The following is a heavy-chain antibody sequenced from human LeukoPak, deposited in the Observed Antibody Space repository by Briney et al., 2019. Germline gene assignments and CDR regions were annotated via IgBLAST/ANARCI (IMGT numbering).Heavy chain of an antibody. CDR2: IWPDGSNK. V-gene: IGHV3-33*01. D-gene: IGHD2-2*01. CDR3: ARDYCRTTSCLES. J-gene: IGHJ4*02. Sequence: GGSLRLSCAASGFTFNSYGMFWVRQAPGKGLEWVAFIWPDGSNKLYGDSVKGRFTISRDNSKNTVYLQMNSLRAEDTAVYYCARDYCRTTSCLESWGQGTLDPVSS. CDR1: GFTFNSYG.